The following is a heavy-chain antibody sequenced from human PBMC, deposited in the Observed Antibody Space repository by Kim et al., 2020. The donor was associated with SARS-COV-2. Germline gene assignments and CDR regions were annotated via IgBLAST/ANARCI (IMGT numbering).Heavy chain of an antibody. V-gene: IGHV3-23*01. Sequence: VKDRFTISRDNSKNPLYLQMNSLRAEDTAVYYCAKDRDSSGRLIRGYFDYWGQGTLVTVSS. D-gene: IGHD6-19*01. J-gene: IGHJ4*02. CDR3: AKDRDSSGRLIRGYFDY.